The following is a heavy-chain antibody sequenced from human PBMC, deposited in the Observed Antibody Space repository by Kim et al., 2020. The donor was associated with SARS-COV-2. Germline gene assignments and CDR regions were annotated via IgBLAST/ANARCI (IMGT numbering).Heavy chain of an antibody. D-gene: IGHD3-9*01. V-gene: IGHV1-3*01. CDR2: INAGNGNT. CDR3: AREGYDRPSVYYYYMDV. J-gene: IGHJ6*03. CDR1: GYTFTSYA. Sequence: ASVKVSCKASGYTFTSYAMHWVRQAPGQRLEWMGWINAGNGNTKYSQKFQGRVTITRDTSASTAYMELSSLRSEDTAVYYCAREGYDRPSVYYYYMDVWGKGTTVTVSS.